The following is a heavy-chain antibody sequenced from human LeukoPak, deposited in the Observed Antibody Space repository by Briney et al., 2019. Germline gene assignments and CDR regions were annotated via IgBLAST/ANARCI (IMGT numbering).Heavy chain of an antibody. J-gene: IGHJ4*02. CDR1: GGTFSSYT. Sequence: VASVKVSCKASGGTFSSYTISWVRQAPGQGLEWMGRIIPILGIADYAQKFQGRVTITADKSTSTAYMELSSLRSEDTAVYYCARDASDYYGSGSYCVYWGQGTLVTVSS. CDR2: IIPILGIA. D-gene: IGHD3-10*01. CDR3: ARDASDYYGSGSYCVY. V-gene: IGHV1-69*04.